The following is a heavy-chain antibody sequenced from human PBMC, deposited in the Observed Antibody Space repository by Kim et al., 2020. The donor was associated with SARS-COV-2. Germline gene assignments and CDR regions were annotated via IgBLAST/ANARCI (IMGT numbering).Heavy chain of an antibody. D-gene: IGHD2-15*01. CDR3: ARRGADSSGKFDY. Sequence: YSPSFQGQVTISADKSISTAYLQWSSLKASDTAMYYCARRGADSSGKFDYWGQGTLVTVSS. V-gene: IGHV5-51*01. J-gene: IGHJ4*02.